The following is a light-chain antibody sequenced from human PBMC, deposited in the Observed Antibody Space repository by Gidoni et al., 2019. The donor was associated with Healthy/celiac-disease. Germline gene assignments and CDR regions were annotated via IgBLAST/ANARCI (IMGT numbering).Light chain of an antibody. CDR3: MQALQTPRLT. V-gene: IGKV2-28*01. CDR1: QSPLHSNGYNY. Sequence: DIVMTQSPLSLPVTPGAPASISCRSSQSPLHSNGYNYLGWYLQKPGQSPQLLIYLGSNRASGVPDRFSGSGSGTEFTLKISRVGAEDVGVYCCMQALQTPRLTFXGXTKVEIK. J-gene: IGKJ4*01. CDR2: LGS.